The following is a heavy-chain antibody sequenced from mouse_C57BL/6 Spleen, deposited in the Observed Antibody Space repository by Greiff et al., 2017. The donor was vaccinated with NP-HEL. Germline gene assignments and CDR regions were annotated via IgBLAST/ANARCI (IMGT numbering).Heavy chain of an antibody. Sequence: VQLQQPGAELVRPGSSVKLSCKASGYTFTSYWMHWVKQRPIQGLEWIGNIDPSDSETHYNQKFKDKATLTVDKSSSTAYMQLSSLTSEDSAVDYCARDYYDYEKVWFAYWGQGTLVTVSA. V-gene: IGHV1-52*01. CDR1: GYTFTSYW. J-gene: IGHJ3*01. CDR2: IDPSDSET. CDR3: ARDYYDYEKVWFAY. D-gene: IGHD2-4*01.